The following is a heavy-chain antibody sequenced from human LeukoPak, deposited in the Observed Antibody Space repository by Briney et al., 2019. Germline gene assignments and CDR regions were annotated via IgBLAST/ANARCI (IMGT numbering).Heavy chain of an antibody. Sequence: ASVQVSCKTSGGIFSSYGISWVRPAPGQGLEGMGRIIPILNTVSYAQKFQGRVTITADKSTSTAYMEQSSLRSDDSAVYYCARLGVTAIPVLDSWGLGTLVTVSS. CDR1: GGIFSSYG. J-gene: IGHJ4*02. CDR2: IIPILNTV. V-gene: IGHV1-69*04. D-gene: IGHD2-21*02. CDR3: ARLGVTAIPVLDS.